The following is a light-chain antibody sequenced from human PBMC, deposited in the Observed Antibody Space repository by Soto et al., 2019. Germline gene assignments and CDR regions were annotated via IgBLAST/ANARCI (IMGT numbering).Light chain of an antibody. Sequence: DIQMTQSPSSLSASVGDRVTISCRTSQSVTTFLNWYQQKPGEAPKLLIYRASTLQTGIPSRFSGSGYGADFVLTISSLQPEYFATYYCQQSYNSPRTFGLGTKV. CDR2: RAS. V-gene: IGKV1-39*01. CDR3: QQSYNSPRT. J-gene: IGKJ1*01. CDR1: QSVTTF.